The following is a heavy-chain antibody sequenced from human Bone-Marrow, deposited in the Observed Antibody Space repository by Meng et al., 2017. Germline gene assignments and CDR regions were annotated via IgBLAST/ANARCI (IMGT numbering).Heavy chain of an antibody. CDR1: GFTFSNYW. V-gene: IGHV3-23*01. CDR2: ISGSGGST. D-gene: IGHD5-18*01. J-gene: IGHJ4*02. Sequence: GESLKISCTASGFTFSNYWMNWVRQAPGKGLEWVSAISGSGGSTYYADSVKGRFTISRDNSKNTLYLQMNSLRAEDTAVYYCGVYGYSYGLRDYWGQGTLVTVSS. CDR3: GVYGYSYGLRDY.